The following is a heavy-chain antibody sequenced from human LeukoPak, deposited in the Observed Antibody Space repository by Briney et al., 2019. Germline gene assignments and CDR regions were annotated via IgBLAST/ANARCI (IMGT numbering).Heavy chain of an antibody. J-gene: IGHJ4*02. CDR3: ARFMWVAVAAPFDY. Sequence: GSSVKVSCKASGGTFSSYAISWVRQAPGQGLEWMGGIIPIFGTANYAQKFQGRVTITADESTSTAYMELSSLRSEDTAVYYCARFMWVAVAAPFDYWGQGTLVTVSS. V-gene: IGHV1-69*01. D-gene: IGHD6-19*01. CDR1: GGTFSSYA. CDR2: IIPIFGTA.